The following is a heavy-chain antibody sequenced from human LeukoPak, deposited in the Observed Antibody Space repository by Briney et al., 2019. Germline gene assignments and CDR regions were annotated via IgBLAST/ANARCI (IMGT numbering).Heavy chain of an antibody. J-gene: IGHJ5*02. D-gene: IGHD2-2*01. CDR3: ARAVVPAAGRFDP. CDR1: GYTFTVYY. Sequence: GASVKVSCKASGYTFTVYYMHWVRQAPGQGLEWMGWINPNSGGTNYAQKFQGRVTMTRDTSISTAYMELSRLRSDDTAVYYCARAVVPAAGRFDPWGQGTLVTVSS. CDR2: INPNSGGT. V-gene: IGHV1-2*02.